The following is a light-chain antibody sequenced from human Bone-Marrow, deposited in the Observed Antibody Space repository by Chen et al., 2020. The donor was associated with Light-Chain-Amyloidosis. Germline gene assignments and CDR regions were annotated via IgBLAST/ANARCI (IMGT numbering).Light chain of an antibody. CDR3: QSADSSGTYEVI. Sequence: SYELTQPPSVSVSPGQTARITCSGDDLPTKFAYWYQQEPGQAPVVVIHRDTERPPGLSERFSGAGSGTTATLTISGVQAEDEADYHCQSADSSGTYEVIFGGGTKLTVL. CDR1: DLPTKF. J-gene: IGLJ2*01. V-gene: IGLV3-25*03. CDR2: RDT.